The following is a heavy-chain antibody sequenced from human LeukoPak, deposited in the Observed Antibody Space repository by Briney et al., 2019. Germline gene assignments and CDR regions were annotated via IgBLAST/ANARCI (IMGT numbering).Heavy chain of an antibody. V-gene: IGHV4-59*08. CDR2: IYYSGST. J-gene: IGHJ5*02. CDR3: ARHGTYYDILTGYHPLNWFDP. D-gene: IGHD3-9*01. CDR1: GGSISSYY. Sequence: SETLSVTCTVSGGSISSYYWSWIRQPPGKGLEWIGYIYYSGSTNYNPSLKSRVTISVDTSKNQFSLKLSSVTAADTAVYYCARHGTYYDILTGYHPLNWFDPWGQGTLVTVSS.